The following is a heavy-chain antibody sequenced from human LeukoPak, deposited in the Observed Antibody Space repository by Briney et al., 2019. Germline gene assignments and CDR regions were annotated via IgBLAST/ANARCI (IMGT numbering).Heavy chain of an antibody. Sequence: SETLSLTCTDSGGSVSSGGYYWNWIRQPPGKGLEWIGYIYYSGSTNYNPSLKSRVTIPVDRSKNQFSLKLSSVTAADTAVYYCATTSSTVVSYFDYWGQGTLVTVSS. CDR1: GGSVSSGGYY. CDR2: IYYSGST. J-gene: IGHJ4*02. D-gene: IGHD4-23*01. CDR3: ATTSSTVVSYFDY. V-gene: IGHV4-61*08.